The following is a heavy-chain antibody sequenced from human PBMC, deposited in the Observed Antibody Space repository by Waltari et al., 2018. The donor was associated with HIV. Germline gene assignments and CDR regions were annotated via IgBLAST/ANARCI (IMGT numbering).Heavy chain of an antibody. CDR1: GFTFSGSG. CDR2: IRSKASNFAT. D-gene: IGHD6-19*01. J-gene: IGHJ4*02. CDR3: TRPGSAWGGDY. V-gene: IGHV3-73*01. Sequence: EVRLVESGGGLVQPGGSLKLSCVGYGFTFSGSGIHWVRQASGKGLEWVGRIRSKASNFATSDDASVKGRFTISRDEGKNTAYLQMNSLKTEDTAMYYCTRPGSAWGGDYWGQGVLVTVSS.